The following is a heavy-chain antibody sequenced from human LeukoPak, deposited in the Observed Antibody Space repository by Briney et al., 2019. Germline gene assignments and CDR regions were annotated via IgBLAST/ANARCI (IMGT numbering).Heavy chain of an antibody. J-gene: IGHJ5*02. CDR1: GYTFTGYY. Sequence: GASVKVSCKASGYTFTGYYMHWVRQAPGQGLEWMGWINLNSGGTNYAQKFQGRVTMTRDTSISTAYMELSRLRSDDTAVYYCARDAGNNWFDPWGQGTLVTVSS. CDR2: INLNSGGT. CDR3: ARDAGNNWFDP. V-gene: IGHV1-2*02.